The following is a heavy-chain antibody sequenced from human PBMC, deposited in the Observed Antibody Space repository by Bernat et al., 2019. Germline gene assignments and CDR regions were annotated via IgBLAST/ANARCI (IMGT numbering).Heavy chain of an antibody. CDR2: ISYDGSNK. CDR3: ARGGGGRKDIVLVVPTYYFDY. J-gene: IGHJ4*02. CDR1: GFTFSSYA. D-gene: IGHD2-8*02. Sequence: QVQLVESGGGVVQPGRSLRLSCAASGFTFSSYAMHWVRQAPGKGLEWVAVISYDGSNKYYADSVKGRFTISRDNSKNTLYLQMNSLRAEDTAVYYCARGGGGRKDIVLVVPTYYFDYWGQGTLVTVSP. V-gene: IGHV3-30*01.